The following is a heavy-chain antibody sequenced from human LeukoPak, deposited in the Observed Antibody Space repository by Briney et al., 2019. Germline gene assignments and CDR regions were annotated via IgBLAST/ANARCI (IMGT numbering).Heavy chain of an antibody. D-gene: IGHD3-22*01. J-gene: IGHJ4*02. CDR1: GFTFSSYA. Sequence: GGSLRLSCAASGFTFSSYAMSWVRQAPGKGLEWVSAISGSGGSTYYSDSVKGRFTISRDNSKNTLYLQMNSLRAEDTAVYYCPNVSDSSGYYYFDYWGQGTLVTLSS. CDR2: ISGSGGST. V-gene: IGHV3-23*01. CDR3: PNVSDSSGYYYFDY.